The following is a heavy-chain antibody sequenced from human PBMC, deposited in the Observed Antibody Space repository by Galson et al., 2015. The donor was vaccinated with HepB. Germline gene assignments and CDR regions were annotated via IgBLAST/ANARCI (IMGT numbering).Heavy chain of an antibody. CDR1: GYTFTSYG. Sequence: SVKVSCKASGYTFTSYGISWVRQAPGQGLEWMGWISAYNGNTNYAQKLQGRVTMTTDTSTSTAYMELRSLRSDDTAVYYCARTRLYSSGWYQGCVYWGQGTLVTVSS. CDR2: ISAYNGNT. V-gene: IGHV1-18*04. CDR3: ARTRLYSSGWYQGCVY. D-gene: IGHD6-19*01. J-gene: IGHJ4*02.